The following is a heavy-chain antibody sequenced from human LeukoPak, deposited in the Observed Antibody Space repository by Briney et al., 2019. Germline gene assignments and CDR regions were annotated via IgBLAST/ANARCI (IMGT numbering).Heavy chain of an antibody. D-gene: IGHD3-10*01. V-gene: IGHV1-18*01. CDR2: ISAYNGNT. CDR3: ARDPNEYYYGSGDPSTFDP. CDR1: GYTFTSYG. Sequence: ASVKVSCKASGYTFTSYGISWVRQAPGQGLEWMGWISAYNGNTNYAQKLQGRVTMTTDTSTSTAYMELRSLRSDDTAVYYCARDPNEYYYGSGDPSTFDPWGQGTLVTVSS. J-gene: IGHJ5*02.